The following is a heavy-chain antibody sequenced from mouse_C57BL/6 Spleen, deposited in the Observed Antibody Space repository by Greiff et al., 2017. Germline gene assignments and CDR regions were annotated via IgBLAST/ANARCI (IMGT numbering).Heavy chain of an antibody. J-gene: IGHJ2*01. Sequence: QVQLKQSGAELAKPGASVKLSCKASGYTFTSYWMHWVQQRPGQGLEWIGYINPSSGYTKYNQKFKDKATLTAAKSSSTAYMQLSSLTYEDSAVYYCARASYYGSSYDFDYWGQGTTLTVSS. CDR3: ARASYYGSSYDFDY. CDR1: GYTFTSYW. V-gene: IGHV1-7*01. D-gene: IGHD1-1*01. CDR2: INPSSGYT.